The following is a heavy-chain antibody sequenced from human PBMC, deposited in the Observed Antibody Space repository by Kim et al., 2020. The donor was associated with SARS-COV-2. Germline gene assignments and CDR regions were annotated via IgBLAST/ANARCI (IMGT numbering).Heavy chain of an antibody. J-gene: IGHJ3*02. V-gene: IGHV4-39*01. D-gene: IGHD3-22*01. CDR1: GGSISSSSYY. Sequence: SETLSLTCTVSGGSISSSSYYWGWIRQPPGKGLEWIGSIYYSGSTYYNPSLKSRVTISVDTSKNQFSLKLSSVTAADTAVYYCGRHAPDYYYDSSGRIDAFDIWVQGTMVTVSS. CDR2: IYYSGST. CDR3: GRHAPDYYYDSSGRIDAFDI.